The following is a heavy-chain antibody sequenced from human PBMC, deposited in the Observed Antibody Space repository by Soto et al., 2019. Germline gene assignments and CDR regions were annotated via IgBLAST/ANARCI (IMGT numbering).Heavy chain of an antibody. CDR1: GFHLRNYG. Sequence: QVQLVESGGGVVQPGRSLKLTCVTSGFHLRNYGMHWVRQAPGKGLERVALTWDDGNNNFYGHSVKGRFTVSRDNSKNTLFLQMNSLRVEVTAVYYCARDAHGSGSYLVDWGQGTLVTVSS. CDR2: TWDDGNNN. CDR3: ARDAHGSGSYLVD. D-gene: IGHD3-10*01. V-gene: IGHV3-33*01. J-gene: IGHJ4*02.